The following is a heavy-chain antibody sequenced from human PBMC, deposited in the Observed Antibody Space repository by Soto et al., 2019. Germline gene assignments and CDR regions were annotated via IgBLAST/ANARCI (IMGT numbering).Heavy chain of an antibody. J-gene: IGHJ4*02. CDR2: IYSGGST. Sequence: PGGSLRLSCAASGFTFSSYAMSWVRQAPGKGLEWVSVIYSGGSTYYADSVKGRFTISRDNSMNTLYVQMTSLRAEDTAVYYCARYSYGYYFDHWGQGTLVTVSS. CDR1: GFTFSSYA. CDR3: ARYSYGYYFDH. D-gene: IGHD5-18*01. V-gene: IGHV3-23*01.